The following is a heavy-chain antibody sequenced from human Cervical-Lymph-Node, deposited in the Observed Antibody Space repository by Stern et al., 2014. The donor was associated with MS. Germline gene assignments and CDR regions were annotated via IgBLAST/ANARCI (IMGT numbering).Heavy chain of an antibody. V-gene: IGHV3-23*04. J-gene: IGHJ4*02. D-gene: IGHD5-12*01. Sequence: EDQLVESGGGLVQPGGSLRLSCAASGFTFSNYAMTWVRQAPGKGLEWVSAISGSDGTTYYADSVKGRFTISRDNSKNTLYLQMSSLGAEDTAVYYCAKEWGGYDRFDSWGQGTLVTVSS. CDR2: ISGSDGTT. CDR3: AKEWGGYDRFDS. CDR1: GFTFSNYA.